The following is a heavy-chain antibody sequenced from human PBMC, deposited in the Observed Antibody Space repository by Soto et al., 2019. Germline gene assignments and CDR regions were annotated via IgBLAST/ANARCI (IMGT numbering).Heavy chain of an antibody. CDR2: INSDGSST. D-gene: IGHD6-19*01. V-gene: IGHV3-74*01. J-gene: IGHJ4*02. Sequence: PGGSLRLSCAASGCTFSSYWRRWVRQAPGKGLGWVGRINSDGSSTSYAYSVRGGFTIARDNAKNTLYLQMNTLRAEDTAVYYCAREKQWLARYFDYWGQGTLVTVSS. CDR3: AREKQWLARYFDY. CDR1: GCTFSSYW.